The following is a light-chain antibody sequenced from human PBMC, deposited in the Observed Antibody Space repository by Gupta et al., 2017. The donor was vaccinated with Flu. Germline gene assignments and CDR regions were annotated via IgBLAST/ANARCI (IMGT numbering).Light chain of an antibody. CDR2: GNL. J-gene: IGLJ3*02. Sequence: QSGLPQPPSVSGAPGQRVTISCTGSSSNIGAGYDVHWYQQLPATAPKLLIFGNLNRNSGVPDRFSASKYATSATVPTTRLQAEDEADYYCHSEETTRSNWVFGGGTKLTVL. CDR3: HSEETTRSNWV. V-gene: IGLV1-40*01. CDR1: SSNIGAGYD.